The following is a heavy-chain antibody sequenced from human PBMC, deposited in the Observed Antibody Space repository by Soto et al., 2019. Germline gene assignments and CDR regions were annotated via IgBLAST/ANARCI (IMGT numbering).Heavy chain of an antibody. Sequence: QVQLIQSGAEVKRPGASLKVSCRASGYAFNTYGVSWVRQAPGQGLEWVGWISTSNGHTNFAQNFQGRVTLTTDTSTSTAYMGLRSLSSDDTAVYYCVRDLLSSAPFFDLWGQGTLVTVSS. CDR1: GYAFNTYG. CDR2: ISTSNGHT. V-gene: IGHV1-18*01. J-gene: IGHJ4*02. CDR3: VRDLLSSAPFFDL. D-gene: IGHD3-10*02.